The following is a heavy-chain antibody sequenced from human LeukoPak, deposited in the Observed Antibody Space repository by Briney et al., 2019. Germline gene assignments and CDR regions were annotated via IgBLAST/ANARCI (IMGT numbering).Heavy chain of an antibody. CDR3: VRDHYYDSTGYHYQGDY. J-gene: IGHJ4*02. D-gene: IGHD3-22*01. CDR1: GYTFTTYG. Sequence: ASVKVSCKASGYTFTTYGITWVRQAPGHELEWMGWISADNGHTNYTHKLQGRLTLTTDTSASTSYMDLRSLRSDGTAMYYCVRDHYYDSTGYHYQGDYWGQGTLVTVSS. V-gene: IGHV1-18*01. CDR2: ISADNGHT.